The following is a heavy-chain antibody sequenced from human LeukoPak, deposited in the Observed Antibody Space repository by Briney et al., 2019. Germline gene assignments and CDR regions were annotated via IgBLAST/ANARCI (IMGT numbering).Heavy chain of an antibody. CDR1: GYSFTSYW. D-gene: IGHD2-2*01. CDR2: IYPGDSDT. V-gene: IGHV5-51*01. Sequence: GESLQISCKGSGYSFTSYWIGWVRQMPGKGLEWMGIIYPGDSDTRYSPSFQGQVTISADKSISTAYLQWSSLKASDTAMYYCARLPYCSSTSCYEGDYWGQGTLVTVSS. CDR3: ARLPYCSSTSCYEGDY. J-gene: IGHJ4*02.